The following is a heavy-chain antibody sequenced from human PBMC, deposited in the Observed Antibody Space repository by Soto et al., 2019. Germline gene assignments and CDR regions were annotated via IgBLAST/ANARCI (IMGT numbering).Heavy chain of an antibody. CDR1: GGTFSSYA. D-gene: IGHD6-6*01. CDR2: IIPIFGTA. Sequence: GASVKVSCKASGGTFSSYAISWVRQAPGQGLEWMGGIIPIFGTANYAQKFQGRVTITADESTSTAYMELSSLRSEDTAVYYCARETAGRIAARPGNWFDPWGQGTLVTVSS. J-gene: IGHJ5*02. CDR3: ARETAGRIAARPGNWFDP. V-gene: IGHV1-69*13.